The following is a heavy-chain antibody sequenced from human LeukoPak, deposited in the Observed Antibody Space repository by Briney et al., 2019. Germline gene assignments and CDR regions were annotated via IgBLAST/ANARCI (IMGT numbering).Heavy chain of an antibody. V-gene: IGHV4-34*01. CDR2: INHSGST. CDR3: ARGPYCGGDCYSHFEY. Sequence: SETLSLTCAVYGGSFSGYYLSWIRQPPGKGLEWIGEINHSGSTNYNPSLKSRVTISVDTSKNQFSLKLSSVTAADTAVYYCARGPYCGGDCYSHFEYWGQGTLGTVSS. CDR1: GGSFSGYY. D-gene: IGHD2-21*01. J-gene: IGHJ4*02.